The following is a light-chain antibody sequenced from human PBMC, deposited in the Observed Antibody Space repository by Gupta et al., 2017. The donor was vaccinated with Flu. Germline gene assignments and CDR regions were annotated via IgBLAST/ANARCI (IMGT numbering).Light chain of an antibody. J-gene: IGLJ3*02. CDR1: SSNIGSNY. V-gene: IGLV1-47*01. Sequence: QSVLTQPPSASGTPGQRVTISCSGSSSNIGSNYVYWYQQLPGTAPKLLIFRNNQRPSGVPDRFSGSKSGTSASLAIRGLRSEDEADYYCSEWDASLSANWVFGGGTKLTVL. CDR3: SEWDASLSANWV. CDR2: RNN.